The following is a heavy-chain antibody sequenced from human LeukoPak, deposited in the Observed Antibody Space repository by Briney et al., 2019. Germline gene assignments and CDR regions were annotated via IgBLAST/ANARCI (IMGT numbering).Heavy chain of an antibody. V-gene: IGHV1-69*13. CDR1: GGTFSSYA. CDR3: APDFWSGYSGDY. D-gene: IGHD3-3*01. CDR2: IIPIFGTA. Sequence: SVKVSCKASGGTFSSYAISWVRQAPGQGLEWMGGIIPIFGTANYAQKFQGRVTITADESTSTAYMELSGLRSEDTAVYYCAPDFWSGYSGDYWGQGTLVTVSS. J-gene: IGHJ4*02.